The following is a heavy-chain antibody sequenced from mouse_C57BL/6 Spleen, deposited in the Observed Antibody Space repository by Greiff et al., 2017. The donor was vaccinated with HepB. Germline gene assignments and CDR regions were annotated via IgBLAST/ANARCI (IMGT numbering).Heavy chain of an antibody. V-gene: IGHV2-9-1*01. Sequence: QVQLKESGPGLVAPSQSLSITCTVSGFSLTSYAISWVRQPPGKGLEWLGVIWTGGGTNYNSALKSRLSISKDNSKSQVFLKMNSLQTDDTARYYCASSSTMATDYYAMDYWGQGTSVTVSS. CDR1: GFSLTSYA. CDR2: IWTGGGT. J-gene: IGHJ4*01. CDR3: ASSSTMATDYYAMDY. D-gene: IGHD2-1*01.